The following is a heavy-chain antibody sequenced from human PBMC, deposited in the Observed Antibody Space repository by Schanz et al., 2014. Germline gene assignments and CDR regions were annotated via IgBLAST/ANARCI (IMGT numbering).Heavy chain of an antibody. J-gene: IGHJ4*02. CDR2: ITAYNGDT. CDR1: GYTFTSHG. Sequence: QVQLVQSGAEVKKPGASVKVSCKASGYTFTSHGISWVRQAPGQGLEWMGWITAYNGDTLYAQKFQGRVTMTTDTSTSTSYMELTSLRFDDTAVYYCARDFSAYVGNYFDYWGQGTLVTVSS. D-gene: IGHD5-12*01. CDR3: ARDFSAYVGNYFDY. V-gene: IGHV1-18*01.